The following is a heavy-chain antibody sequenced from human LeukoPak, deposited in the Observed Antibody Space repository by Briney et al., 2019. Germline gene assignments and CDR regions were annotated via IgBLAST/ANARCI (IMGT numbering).Heavy chain of an antibody. D-gene: IGHD5-12*01. CDR3: AKRYSGYLDY. J-gene: IGHJ4*02. Sequence: GGSLRLSCAASGFTFSSYGMSWVRQAPGKGLEWVSAISGSGGSTYYADSVKGRFTISRGNSKNTLYLQMYSLRAEDTAVYYCAKRYSGYLDYWGQGTLVTVSS. CDR1: GFTFSSYG. V-gene: IGHV3-23*01. CDR2: ISGSGGST.